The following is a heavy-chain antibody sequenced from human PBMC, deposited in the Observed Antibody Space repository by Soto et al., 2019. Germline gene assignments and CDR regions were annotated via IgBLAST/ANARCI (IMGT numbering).Heavy chain of an antibody. D-gene: IGHD6-13*01. CDR2: ISYDGTNK. CDR3: ARAFGLRRQQLGGFDY. Sequence: QVQLVESGGGVVQPGRSLRLSCAASGFTLSTYPMHWVRQAPGKGLEWVAVISYDGTNKYYAESVKGRFPISRDNSKNTLYLQMNSLRSEVTAVYSCARAFGLRRQQLGGFDYWCQGTLVTVSS. V-gene: IGHV3-30-3*01. CDR1: GFTLSTYP. J-gene: IGHJ4*02.